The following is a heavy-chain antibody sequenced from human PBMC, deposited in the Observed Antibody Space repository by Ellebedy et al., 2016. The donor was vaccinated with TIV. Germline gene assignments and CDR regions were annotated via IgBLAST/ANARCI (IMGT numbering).Heavy chain of an antibody. J-gene: IGHJ5*02. V-gene: IGHV3-48*02. Sequence: GESLKISCAASGFTFSSYSMNWVRQAPGKGLEWVSYISSSSSTIYYADSVKGRFTISRDNAKNSLYLQMNSLRDEDTAVYYCARDRYSSSWYGWFDPWGQGTLVTVSS. CDR1: GFTFSSYS. CDR3: ARDRYSSSWYGWFDP. CDR2: ISSSSSTI. D-gene: IGHD6-13*01.